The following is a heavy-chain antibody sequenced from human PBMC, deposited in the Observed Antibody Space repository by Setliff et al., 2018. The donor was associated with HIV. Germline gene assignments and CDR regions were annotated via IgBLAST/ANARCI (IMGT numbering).Heavy chain of an antibody. CDR2: IYSSGSP. Sequence: SETLSLTCTVYGASISNSTSYWGLIRQPPGKRLEWLGSIYSSGSPSYTPSLSSRLTISVDTSKNHVALRRSSVTAADTGVYYCARHRDPPGTSWIYYYYYRDRWGEGTTVTVSS. J-gene: IGHJ6*03. D-gene: IGHD6-13*01. V-gene: IGHV4-39*01. CDR3: ARHRDPPGTSWIYYYYYRDR. CDR1: GASISNSTSY.